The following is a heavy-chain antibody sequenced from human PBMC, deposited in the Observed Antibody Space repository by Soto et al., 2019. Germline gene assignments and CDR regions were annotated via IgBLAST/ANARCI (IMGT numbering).Heavy chain of an antibody. J-gene: IGHJ5*02. CDR2: VSASGLNT. D-gene: IGHD5-18*01. V-gene: IGHV3-23*01. Sequence: GGSLRLSCASSGFTFSTYAMAWVRQAPGKGLEWVSGVSASGLNTDYADPVKGRFYISRDNSKNTVYLQMNSLRAEDTAVYYCAREGYSYWFHPWGQGTLVTVSS. CDR3: AREGYSYWFHP. CDR1: GFTFSTYA.